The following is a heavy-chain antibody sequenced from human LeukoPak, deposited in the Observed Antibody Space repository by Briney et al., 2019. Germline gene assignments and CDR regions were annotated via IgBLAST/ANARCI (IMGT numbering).Heavy chain of an antibody. J-gene: IGHJ4*02. CDR3: ARDSISGDNSLDY. V-gene: IGHV3-33*05. Sequence: PGGSLRLSCAASGFTFSTYGMQWVRQAPGKGLEWVAVIVGDGSSAHYADSVRGRFTVSRDNSKNTLYLQMNSLRAEDTAVYYCARDSISGDNSLDYWGRGTLVTVSS. CDR1: GFTFSTYG. CDR2: IVGDGSSA. D-gene: IGHD7-27*01.